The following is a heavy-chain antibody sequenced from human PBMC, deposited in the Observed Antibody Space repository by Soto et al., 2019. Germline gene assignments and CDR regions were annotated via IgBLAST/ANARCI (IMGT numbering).Heavy chain of an antibody. CDR1: GGTFSSYA. Sequence: QVQLVQSGAEVKKPGSSVKVSCKASGGTFSSYAISWVRQAPGQGLEWMGGIIPIFGTANYAQKFQGRVTIPADESTSTAYMELSSLRSDVTAVYYCARGTTIMVRGVMDAFDIWGQGTMVTVSS. J-gene: IGHJ3*02. CDR2: IIPIFGTA. V-gene: IGHV1-69*01. D-gene: IGHD3-10*01. CDR3: ARGTTIMVRGVMDAFDI.